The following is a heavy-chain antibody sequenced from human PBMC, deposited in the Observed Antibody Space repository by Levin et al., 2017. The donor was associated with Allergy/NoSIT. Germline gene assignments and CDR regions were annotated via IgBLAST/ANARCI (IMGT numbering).Heavy chain of an antibody. J-gene: IGHJ4*02. CDR2: ISAYNGNT. D-gene: IGHD2-2*01. Sequence: ASVKVSCKASGYTFTSYGISWVRQAPGQGLEWMGWISAYNGNTNYAQKLQGRVTMTTDTSTSTAYMELRSLRSDDTAVYYCARGVGDIVVVPAAMSDYWGQGTLVTVSS. CDR3: ARGVGDIVVVPAAMSDY. CDR1: GYTFTSYG. V-gene: IGHV1-18*01.